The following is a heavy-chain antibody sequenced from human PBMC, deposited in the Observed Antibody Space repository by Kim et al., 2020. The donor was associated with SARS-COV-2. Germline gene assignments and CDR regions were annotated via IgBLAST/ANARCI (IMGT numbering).Heavy chain of an antibody. Sequence: GGSLRLSCAASGFTFIGYWMTWVRQAPGKGLEWVANIKQDGSETHYVDSMKGRFTISRDNARDLLYLQMNSLRAEDTAIYYCARDRLILGTTGGFDYWGQGTLVTVSS. CDR3: ARDRLILGTTGGFDY. J-gene: IGHJ4*02. D-gene: IGHD1-26*01. V-gene: IGHV3-7*03. CDR1: GFTFIGYW. CDR2: IKQDGSET.